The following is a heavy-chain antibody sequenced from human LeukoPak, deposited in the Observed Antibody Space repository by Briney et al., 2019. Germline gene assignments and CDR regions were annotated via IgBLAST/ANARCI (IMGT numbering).Heavy chain of an antibody. CDR3: ARALRYFDWVLHSIDS. D-gene: IGHD3-9*01. J-gene: IGHJ4*02. Sequence: ASVKVSCKASGYTFTTYGISWVRQAPGQGVERMGWISAYNGNTNYEQKLQGRVTMTTDTSTSTAYMELRSLRSDDTAVYYCARALRYFDWVLHSIDSWGQGTLVTVSS. CDR2: ISAYNGNT. V-gene: IGHV1-18*01. CDR1: GYTFTTYG.